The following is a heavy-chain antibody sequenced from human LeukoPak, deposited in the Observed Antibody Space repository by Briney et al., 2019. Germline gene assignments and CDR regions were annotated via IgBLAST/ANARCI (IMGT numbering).Heavy chain of an antibody. J-gene: IGHJ5*02. CDR2: IYYSGST. CDR1: GVSISPYY. Sequence: PSETLSLTCTVSGVSISPYYWSWIRQPPGKGLEWIGYIYYSGSTEYNPSLKSRIITSVDTSKNQFSLKLSSVTPADTAVYYCARKTALSGDYDWFDPWGQGTLVTVSS. D-gene: IGHD4-17*01. CDR3: ARKTALSGDYDWFDP. V-gene: IGHV4-59*01.